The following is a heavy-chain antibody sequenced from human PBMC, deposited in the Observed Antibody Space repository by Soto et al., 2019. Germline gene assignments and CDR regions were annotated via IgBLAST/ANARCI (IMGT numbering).Heavy chain of an antibody. CDR2: ISAYNGNT. J-gene: IGHJ6*03. CDR1: GYTFTSYG. CDR3: ARVFMGSGSYPKIYYYYYYMDV. D-gene: IGHD3-10*01. Sequence: QVQLVQSGAEVKKPGASVKVSCKASGYTFTSYGISWVRQAPGQGLEWMGWISAYNGNTNYAQKLQGRVTMTTDTSTSTAYMELRSLRSDDTAVYDFARVFMGSGSYPKIYYYYYYMDVWGKGTTVTVSS. V-gene: IGHV1-18*01.